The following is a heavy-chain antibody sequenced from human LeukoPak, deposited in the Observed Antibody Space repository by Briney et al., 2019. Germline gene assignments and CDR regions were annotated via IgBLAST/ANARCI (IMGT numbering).Heavy chain of an antibody. Sequence: ETLSLTCTVSGGSISSSSYYWGWIRQPPGKGLEWIGSIYYSGSTYYNPSLKSRVTISVDTSKNQSSLKLSSVTAADTAVYYCARHESHWEPCDYWGQGTPVTVSS. CDR1: GGSISSSSYY. J-gene: IGHJ4*02. CDR3: ARHESHWEPCDY. D-gene: IGHD1-26*01. V-gene: IGHV4-39*01. CDR2: IYYSGST.